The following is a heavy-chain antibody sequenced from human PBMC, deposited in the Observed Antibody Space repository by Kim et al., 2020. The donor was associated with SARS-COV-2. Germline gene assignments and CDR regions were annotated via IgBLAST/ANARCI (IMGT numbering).Heavy chain of an antibody. CDR3: ATVVFYYDAGYFKN. J-gene: IGHJ1*01. D-gene: IGHD3-22*01. CDR2: IYSSSNT. CDR1: GYTVSSSY. V-gene: IGHV3-66*01. Sequence: GGSLRLSCATSGYTVSSSYMSWVRQAPGKGLEWVSFIYSSSNTNYSDSVECRLIISRDHYKNTLYLQMNSLRAEDTAVYYYATVVFYYDAGYFKNWGQGTLVIVSS.